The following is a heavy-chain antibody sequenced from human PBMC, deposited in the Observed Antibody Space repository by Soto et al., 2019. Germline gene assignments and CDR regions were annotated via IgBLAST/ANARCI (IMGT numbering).Heavy chain of an antibody. CDR3: AISGYQHGKYYYGMDV. CDR1: GFNYNTYW. Sequence: PGGSLRLSCAASGFNYNTYWMYWVRQAPGKGLEWVANIDTDGSRKNYADSVKGRFTISRDSSKNTLYLQMNSLRAEDTAVYYCAISGYQHGKYYYGMDVWGQGTTVTVSS. D-gene: IGHD3-22*01. J-gene: IGHJ6*02. V-gene: IGHV3-7*01. CDR2: IDTDGSRK.